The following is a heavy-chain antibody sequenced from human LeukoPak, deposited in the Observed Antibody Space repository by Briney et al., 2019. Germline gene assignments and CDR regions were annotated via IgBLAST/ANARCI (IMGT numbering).Heavy chain of an antibody. J-gene: IGHJ3*02. CDR3: ARRLYSSSWHDAFDI. Sequence: SETLSLTCAVYSGSLSGYYWSWIRQTPGKGLEWIGEINHSGSANYSPSLKSRVTISVDTSKNQFSLKLSSVTAADTAVYYCARRLYSSSWHDAFDIWGQGTMVTVSS. V-gene: IGHV4-34*01. CDR2: INHSGSA. D-gene: IGHD6-13*01. CDR1: SGSLSGYY.